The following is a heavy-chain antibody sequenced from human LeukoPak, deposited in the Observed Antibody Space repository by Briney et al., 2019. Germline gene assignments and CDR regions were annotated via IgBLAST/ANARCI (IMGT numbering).Heavy chain of an antibody. J-gene: IGHJ5*02. V-gene: IGHV4-30-2*01. CDR3: ARLQYCSGTSCYWFDP. CDR1: GGSISSSGYS. CDR2: IYHTGST. Sequence: PSETLSLTCAVSGGSISSSGYSWSWIRQPPGKGLEWIGYIYHTGSTYYNPSLKSRVTISVDTSKNQFSLRLSSVTAADTAVYYCARLQYCSGTSCYWFDPWGQGTLVTVSS. D-gene: IGHD2-2*01.